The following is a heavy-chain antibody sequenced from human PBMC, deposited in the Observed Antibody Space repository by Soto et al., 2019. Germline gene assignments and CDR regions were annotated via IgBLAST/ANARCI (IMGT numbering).Heavy chain of an antibody. Sequence: ASEKVSCKAPGYTFTGYYMHWVRQAPGQGLEWMGWINPNSGGTNYAQKFQGRVTMTRDTSISTAYMELSRLRSDDTAVYYCARRIAGTTLDKNYWDQVTLGTVS. CDR3: ARRIAGTTLDKNY. CDR2: INPNSGGT. D-gene: IGHD1-7*01. J-gene: IGHJ4*02. CDR1: GYTFTGYY. V-gene: IGHV1-2*02.